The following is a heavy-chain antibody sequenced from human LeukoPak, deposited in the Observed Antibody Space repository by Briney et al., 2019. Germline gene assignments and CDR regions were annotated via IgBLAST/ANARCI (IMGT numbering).Heavy chain of an antibody. V-gene: IGHV1-18*01. CDR3: ARAQLEGWFDP. CDR2: ISAYNGNT. J-gene: IGHJ5*02. D-gene: IGHD6-6*01. Sequence: ASVKVSCKASGYTFTRYGISWVRQAPGQRLEWMGWISAYNGNTNYAQKLQGRVTMTTDTSTSTAYMELRSLRSDDTAVYYCARAQLEGWFDPWGQGTLVTVSS. CDR1: GYTFTRYG.